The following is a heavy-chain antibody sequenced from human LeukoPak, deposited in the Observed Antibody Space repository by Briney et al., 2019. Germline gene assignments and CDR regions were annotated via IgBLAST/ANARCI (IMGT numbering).Heavy chain of an antibody. Sequence: GGSLRLSCAASGFTFRNYWMGWVRQAPGKGLEWVANTKPDGSAEYYADSVRGRFTTSRDNANNLLYLQMNRLRAEDTAVYYCARDGGLKTNFDYWGQGTLVTVSS. CDR1: GFTFRNYW. J-gene: IGHJ4*02. CDR2: TKPDGSAE. D-gene: IGHD2-15*01. V-gene: IGHV3-7*01. CDR3: ARDGGLKTNFDY.